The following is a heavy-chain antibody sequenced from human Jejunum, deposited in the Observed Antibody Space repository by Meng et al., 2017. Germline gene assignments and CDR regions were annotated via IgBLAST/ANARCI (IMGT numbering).Heavy chain of an antibody. CDR1: GVSVTSGHYY. J-gene: IGHJ4*02. CDR3: ARGGWDFEY. D-gene: IGHD3-16*01. V-gene: IGHV4-61*01. Sequence: HVALQESGPGLVRPSETLSLTCTVSGVSVTSGHYYWSWVRQPPGQGLEWIGHVFYTGSTNYSPSFKSRVTISVHTSMNQFSLKLNSVTAADTAVYYCARGGWDFEYWGQGILVTVSS. CDR2: VFYTGST.